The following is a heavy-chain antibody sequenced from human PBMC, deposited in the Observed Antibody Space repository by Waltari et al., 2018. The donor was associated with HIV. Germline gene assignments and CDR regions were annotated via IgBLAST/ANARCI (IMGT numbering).Heavy chain of an antibody. Sequence: QVHLRESGPALVKPWETLSLTCTVSNASNNPASHYWAWVRQSPGKGPEWIGSIYHSGVAYYSPSFKSRVTISVDKSKNEFYLKLRSVTASDSGVFFCARQDKGGKREELLTSWGPG. V-gene: IGHV4-39*01. J-gene: IGHJ5*02. CDR3: ARQDKGGKREELLTS. CDR1: NASNNPASHY. D-gene: IGHD1-26*01. CDR2: IYHSGVA.